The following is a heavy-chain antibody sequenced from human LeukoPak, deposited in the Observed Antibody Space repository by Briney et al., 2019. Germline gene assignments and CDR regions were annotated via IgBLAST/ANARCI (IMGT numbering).Heavy chain of an antibody. CDR1: GGSVSSSSYY. CDR2: IYYSGST. D-gene: IGHD6-19*01. CDR3: ARAPPTGYSSGWYVRTDFDY. V-gene: IGHV4-39*01. J-gene: IGHJ4*02. Sequence: SETLSLTCTVSGGSVSSSSYYWGWIRQPPGTGLEWIGSIYYSGSTYYNPSLKSRVTISVDTSKNQFSLKLSSVTAADTAVYYCARAPPTGYSSGWYVRTDFDYWGQGTLVTVSS.